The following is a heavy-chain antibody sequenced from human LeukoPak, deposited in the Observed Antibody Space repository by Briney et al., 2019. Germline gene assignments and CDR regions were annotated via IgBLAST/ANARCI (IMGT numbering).Heavy chain of an antibody. D-gene: IGHD2/OR15-2a*01. CDR3: ASTFWGNPNAAHTNYRGNTERK. CDR2: ISSSSSYI. CDR1: GFTFSSYS. J-gene: IGHJ4*02. Sequence: GGSLRLSCAASGFTFSSYSMNWVRQAPGKGLEWVSSISSSSSYIYYADSVKGRFTISRDNAKNSLYLQMNGLRAEDTAVYYCASTFWGNPNAAHTNYRGNTERKWGQGTLVTVSS. V-gene: IGHV3-21*01.